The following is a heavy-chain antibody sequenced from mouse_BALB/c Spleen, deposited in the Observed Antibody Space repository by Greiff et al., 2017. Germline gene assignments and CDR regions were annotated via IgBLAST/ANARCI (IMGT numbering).Heavy chain of an antibody. Sequence: EVKLMESGPGLVKPSQSLSLTCSVTGYSITSGYYWNWIRQFPGNKLEWMGYISYDGSNNYNPSLKNRISITRDTSKNQFFLKLNSVTTEDTATYYCAREYGSSYYYAMDYWGQGTSVTVSS. D-gene: IGHD1-1*01. CDR3: AREYGSSYYYAMDY. J-gene: IGHJ4*01. V-gene: IGHV3-6*02. CDR1: GYSITSGYY. CDR2: ISYDGSN.